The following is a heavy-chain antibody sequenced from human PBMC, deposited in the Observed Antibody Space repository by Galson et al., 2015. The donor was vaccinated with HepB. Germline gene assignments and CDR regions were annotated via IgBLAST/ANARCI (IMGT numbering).Heavy chain of an antibody. J-gene: IGHJ3*02. CDR2: ISYDGSNK. V-gene: IGHV3-30*04. Sequence: SLRLSCAASGFTFSSYAMHWVRRAPGKGLEWVAVISYDGSNKYYADSVKGRFTISRDNSKNTLYLQMNSLRAEDTAVYYCARARGYSGYDFRRMAFDIWGQGTMVTVSS. CDR3: ARARGYSGYDFRRMAFDI. D-gene: IGHD5-12*01. CDR1: GFTFSSYA.